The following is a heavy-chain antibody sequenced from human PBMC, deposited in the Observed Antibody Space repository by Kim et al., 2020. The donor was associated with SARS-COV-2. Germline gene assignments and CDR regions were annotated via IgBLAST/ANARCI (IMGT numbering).Heavy chain of an antibody. CDR2: INSKTGGA. CDR1: GYTFTDSY. Sequence: ASVKVSCKTSGYTFTDSYIHWVRQAPGQGLEWMGWINSKTGGAHYTQNFEGRVTMTRDTSISTAYLELRRLRSDDTAMFYWAVGSITWPYYFDYWGQGTLVTVSS. CDR3: AVGSITWPYYFDY. D-gene: IGHD1-26*01. J-gene: IGHJ4*02. V-gene: IGHV1-2*02.